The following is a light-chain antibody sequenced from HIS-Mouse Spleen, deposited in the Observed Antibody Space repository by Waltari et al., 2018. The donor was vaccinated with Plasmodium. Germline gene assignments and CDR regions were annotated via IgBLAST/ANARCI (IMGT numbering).Light chain of an antibody. J-gene: IGLJ2*01. CDR2: QDS. V-gene: IGLV3-1*01. CDR1: KLGDKY. CDR3: QAWDSSTVV. Sequence: SYELTQPPSVSVSPGPTASITCSGDKLGDKYACWYQQKPGQSPVLVSYQDSKRPSGIPERFSGSNSGNTATLTISGTHAMDEADYYCQAWDSSTVVFGGGTKLTVL.